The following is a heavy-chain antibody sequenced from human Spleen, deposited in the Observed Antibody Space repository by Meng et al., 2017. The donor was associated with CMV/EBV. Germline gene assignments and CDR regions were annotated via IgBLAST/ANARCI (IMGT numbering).Heavy chain of an antibody. CDR3: ARDGPTYYYDSSGYSAPTS. CDR1: GYSISSGYY. Sequence: SETLSLTCTVSGYSISSGYYWGWIRQPPGKGLEWIGSIYHSGSTYYNPSLKSRVIISVDTSKNQFSLKLSSVTAADTAVYYCARDGPTYYYDSSGYSAPTSWGQGTLVTVSS. D-gene: IGHD3-22*01. CDR2: IYHSGST. V-gene: IGHV4-38-2*02. J-gene: IGHJ5*02.